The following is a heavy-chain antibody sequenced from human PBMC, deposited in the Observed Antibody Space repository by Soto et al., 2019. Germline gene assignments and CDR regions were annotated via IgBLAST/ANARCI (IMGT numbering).Heavy chain of an antibody. Sequence: SETLSLTCTVSGGSISSYYWSWIRQPAGKGLEWIGRIYTSGSTNYNPSLKSRVTMSVDTSKNQFSLKLSSVTAADTAVYYCARVVVVPAAMQSAARKGWFDTWGQGTLVTVSS. CDR3: ARVVVVPAAMQSAARKGWFDT. CDR1: GGSISSYY. D-gene: IGHD2-2*01. CDR2: IYTSGST. J-gene: IGHJ5*02. V-gene: IGHV4-4*07.